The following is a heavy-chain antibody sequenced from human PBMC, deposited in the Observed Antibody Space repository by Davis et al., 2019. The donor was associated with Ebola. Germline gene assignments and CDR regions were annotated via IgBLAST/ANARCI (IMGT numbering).Heavy chain of an antibody. CDR1: GYTFTGYY. CDR2: INPSGGST. D-gene: IGHD5-24*01. CDR3: AGEMATIVGDF. J-gene: IGHJ4*02. V-gene: IGHV1-46*01. Sequence: ASVTVSCEASGYTFTGYYMHWVRQAPGQGLEWMGIINPSGGSTSYAQKFQGRVTMTRDTSTSTVYMELSSLRSEDTAVYYCAGEMATIVGDFWGQGTLVTVSS.